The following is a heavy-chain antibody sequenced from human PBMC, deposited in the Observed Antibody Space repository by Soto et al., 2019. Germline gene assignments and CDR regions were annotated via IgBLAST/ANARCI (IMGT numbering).Heavy chain of an antibody. Sequence: GGSLRLSCAASGFTFSSYAMSWVRQAPGKGLEWVSVISGNGGSKYYADSVKGRFTISRDNSKNTLYLQMNSLRAEDTAVYYCARDDYCSGGSCYLNYFDYWGQGTLVTVSS. V-gene: IGHV3-23*01. J-gene: IGHJ4*02. CDR2: ISGNGGSK. CDR1: GFTFSSYA. D-gene: IGHD2-15*01. CDR3: ARDDYCSGGSCYLNYFDY.